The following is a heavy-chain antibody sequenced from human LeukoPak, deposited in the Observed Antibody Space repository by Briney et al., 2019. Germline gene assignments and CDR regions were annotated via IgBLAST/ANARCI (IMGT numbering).Heavy chain of an antibody. Sequence: SVKVSCKTSGFTFSNSAMQWVRQARGQRLEWIGWIIVGSGRAHYAQNLQERITITRDMSTNTAYMELSSLRSDDTAVYYCAAELYSGTYGRCCSFAFWGQGTQVTVFS. CDR2: IIVGSGRA. J-gene: IGHJ4*02. D-gene: IGHD1-26*01. CDR3: AAELYSGTYGRCCSFAF. V-gene: IGHV1-58*02. CDR1: GFTFSNSA.